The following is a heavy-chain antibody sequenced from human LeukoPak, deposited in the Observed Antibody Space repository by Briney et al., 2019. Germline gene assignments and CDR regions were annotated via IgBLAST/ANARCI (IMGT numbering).Heavy chain of an antibody. CDR1: GGTFSSYA. J-gene: IGHJ4*02. CDR2: IIPIFGTA. V-gene: IGHV1-69*05. CDR3: ARAPFNYGDYDPIDY. Sequence: GASVKVSCKASGGTFSSYAISWVRQAPGQGLEWMGGIIPIFGTANYAQKFQGRVTITTDESTSTAYMELSSLRSEDTAVYYCARAPFNYGDYDPIDYWGQGTLVTVSS. D-gene: IGHD4-17*01.